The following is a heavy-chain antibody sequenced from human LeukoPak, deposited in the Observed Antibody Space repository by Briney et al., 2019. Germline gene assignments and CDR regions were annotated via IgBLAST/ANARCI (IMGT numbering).Heavy chain of an antibody. J-gene: IGHJ4*02. V-gene: IGHV3-43*01. CDR1: GFTFDDYT. D-gene: IGHD5-12*01. CDR2: ISWDGGST. Sequence: QTGGSLRLSCAACGFTFDDYTMHWVRQAPGKGLEWVSLISWDGGSTYYADSVKGRFTISRDNSRNSLYLQMNSLRTEDTALYYCAKDIAVATIKMGFDYWGQGTLVTVSS. CDR3: AKDIAVATIKMGFDY.